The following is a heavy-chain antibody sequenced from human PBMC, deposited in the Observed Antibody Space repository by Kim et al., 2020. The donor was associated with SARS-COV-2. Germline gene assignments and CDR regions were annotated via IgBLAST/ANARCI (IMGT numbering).Heavy chain of an antibody. J-gene: IGHJ4*02. CDR3: ARDLWFRERDFDY. CDR2: ISYDGSNK. CDR1: GFTFSSYA. D-gene: IGHD3-10*01. V-gene: IGHV3-30-3*01. Sequence: GGSLRLSCAASGFTFSSYAMHWVRQAPGKGLEWVAVISYDGSNKYYADSVKGRFTISRDNSKNTLYLQMNSLRAEDTAVYYCARDLWFRERDFDYWGQGT.